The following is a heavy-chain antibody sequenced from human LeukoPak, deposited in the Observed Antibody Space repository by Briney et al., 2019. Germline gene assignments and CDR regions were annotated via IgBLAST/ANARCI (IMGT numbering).Heavy chain of an antibody. CDR1: GGSISSGGYY. Sequence: SQTLSLTCTVSGGSISSGGYYWSWIRQHPGKGLEWIGYIYYSGSTYYNPSLKSRVTISVDTSKNQFSLKLSSVTAADTAVYYCARAGCCSSTSCYTSNWFDPWGQGTLVTVSS. D-gene: IGHD2-2*02. CDR2: IYYSGST. V-gene: IGHV4-31*03. J-gene: IGHJ5*02. CDR3: ARAGCCSSTSCYTSNWFDP.